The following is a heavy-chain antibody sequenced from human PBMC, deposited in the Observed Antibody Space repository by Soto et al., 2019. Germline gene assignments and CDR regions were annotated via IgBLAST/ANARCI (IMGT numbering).Heavy chain of an antibody. J-gene: IGHJ5*02. V-gene: IGHV4-30-2*01. D-gene: IGHD2-2*01. CDR1: GGSISSGGYS. CDR3: ARVPDR. Sequence: QLQLQESGSGLVKPSQTLSLTCAVSGGSISSGGYSWSWIRQPPGKGLEWIGYIYHSGSTYYNPSLKGPVHISVEQSKDQFFLKPGSVAAADTAVYYCARVPDRWGQGTLVTVSS. CDR2: IYHSGST.